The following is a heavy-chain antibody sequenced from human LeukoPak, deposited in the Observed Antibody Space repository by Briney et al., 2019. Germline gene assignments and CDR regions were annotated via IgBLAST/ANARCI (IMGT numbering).Heavy chain of an antibody. D-gene: IGHD3-10*01. V-gene: IGHV1-69*04. Sequence: GSWVKVSCKASGGTFSSYAISWVRQAPGQGLECMGRIIPILGIANYAQKFQGRVTITADKSTSTAYMELSSLRSEDTAVYYCARDELDGYYYYGMDVWGQGTTVTVSS. CDR2: IIPILGIA. CDR1: GGTFSSYA. J-gene: IGHJ6*02. CDR3: ARDELDGYYYYGMDV.